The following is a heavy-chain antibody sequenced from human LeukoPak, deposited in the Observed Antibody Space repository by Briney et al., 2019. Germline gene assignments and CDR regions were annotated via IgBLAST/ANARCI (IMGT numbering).Heavy chain of an antibody. CDR2: ISWNSGSI. D-gene: IGHD3-22*01. J-gene: IGHJ6*02. V-gene: IGHV3-9*01. CDR1: GFTFDDYA. CDR3: AKKEYYYDSSGYYSGYYYGMDV. Sequence: GGSLRLSCAASGFTFDDYAMHWVRQAPGKGLEWVSGISWNSGSIGYADSVKGRFTISRDNAKNSLYLQMNSLRAEDTALYYCAKKEYYYDSSGYYSGYYYGMDVWGQGTTVTVSS.